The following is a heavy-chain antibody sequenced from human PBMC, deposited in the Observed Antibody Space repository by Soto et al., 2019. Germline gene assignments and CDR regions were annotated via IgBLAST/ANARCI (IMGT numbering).Heavy chain of an antibody. V-gene: IGHV1-46*01. CDR2: INPSGGST. CDR1: GYTFTSYY. Sequence: QVQLVQSGAEVKKPGASVKVSCKASGYTFTSYYMHWVRQAPGQGLEWMGIINPSGGSTSYAQKVQARVTMTRDTPTSTVYMELSSLGSEDTAVYYCARKLTGDYGDRGHWGQETLVTVSS. D-gene: IGHD4-17*01. J-gene: IGHJ4*02. CDR3: ARKLTGDYGDRGH.